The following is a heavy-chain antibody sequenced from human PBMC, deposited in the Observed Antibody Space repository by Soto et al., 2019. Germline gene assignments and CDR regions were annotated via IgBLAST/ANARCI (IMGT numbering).Heavy chain of an antibody. CDR2: TYYRSKWYN. Sequence: SQTLSLTYAISGDSVSSNSAAWNWIRQSPSRGLEWLGRTYYRSKWYNDYAVSVKSRITINPDTSKNQFSLQLNSVTPEDTAVYYCARDLFGELLKETITQSYHYYGMDVWGQGTTVTVSS. V-gene: IGHV6-1*01. J-gene: IGHJ6*02. D-gene: IGHD3-10*02. CDR1: GDSVSSNSAA. CDR3: ARDLFGELLKETITQSYHYYGMDV.